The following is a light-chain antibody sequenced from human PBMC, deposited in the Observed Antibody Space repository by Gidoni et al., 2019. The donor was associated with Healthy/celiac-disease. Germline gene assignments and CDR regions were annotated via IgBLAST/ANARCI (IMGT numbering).Light chain of an antibody. Sequence: IVLTQSPGTLSLSPGERATLSCRASQSVSSSYVAWYQQKPGQAPRLLIYGASSRATGIPDRFSGSGSGTDFTLTISRLEPEDFAVYYCQQRRTFGQXTKVEIK. CDR1: QSVSSSY. J-gene: IGKJ1*01. CDR2: GAS. V-gene: IGKV3-20*01. CDR3: QQRRT.